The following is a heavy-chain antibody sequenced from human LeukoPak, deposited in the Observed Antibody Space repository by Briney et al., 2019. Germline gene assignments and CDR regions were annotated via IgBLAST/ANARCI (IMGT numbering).Heavy chain of an antibody. V-gene: IGHV3-13*05. Sequence: GVLRLSCAASGFTFSSYWMSWVRQATGKGLEWVSAIGTAGDPYYPGSVKGRFTISRENAKNSLYLQMNSLRAGDTAVYYCAREGGGSAFDMWGQGTMVTVSS. CDR1: GFTFSSYW. CDR3: AREGGGSAFDM. CDR2: IGTAGDP. D-gene: IGHD3-16*01. J-gene: IGHJ3*02.